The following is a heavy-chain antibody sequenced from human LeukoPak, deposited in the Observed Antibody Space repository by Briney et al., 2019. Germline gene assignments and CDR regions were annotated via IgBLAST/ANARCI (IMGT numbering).Heavy chain of an antibody. V-gene: IGHV3-21*01. Sequence: GGSRRLSCAASGFTFSTYSMNWVRQAPGKGLEWVSSISKSGSYIYYADSVKGRFTISRDNAKNSLSLEMNSLRAEDTAVYYCARRHCDGDCQIGYWGQGTLVTVSS. CDR1: GFTFSTYS. CDR3: ARRHCDGDCQIGY. D-gene: IGHD2-21*01. CDR2: ISKSGSYI. J-gene: IGHJ4*02.